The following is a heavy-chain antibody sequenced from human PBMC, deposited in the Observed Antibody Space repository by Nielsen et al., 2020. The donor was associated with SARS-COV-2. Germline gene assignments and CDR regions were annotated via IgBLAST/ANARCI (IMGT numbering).Heavy chain of an antibody. CDR3: ARGDFWSGYYFDL. D-gene: IGHD3-3*01. CDR1: GFSFGEYG. Sequence: GESLKISCTTSGFSFGEYGLTWVRQAPGKGLEWISLRSSSGTTVHYADSVKGRFTISRDQNSLSLQMNNLRADDTAVYYCARGDFWSGYYFDLWGQGALVTVSS. V-gene: IGHV3-11*04. CDR2: RSSSGTTV. J-gene: IGHJ4*01.